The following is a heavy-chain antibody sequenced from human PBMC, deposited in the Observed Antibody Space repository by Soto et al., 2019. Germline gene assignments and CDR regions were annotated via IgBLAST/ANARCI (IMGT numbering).Heavy chain of an antibody. Sequence: PGGSLRLSCAASGFTFSDYYMSWIRQAPGKGLEWVSYISSSSSYTNYADSVKGRFTISRDNAKNSLYPQMNSLRADDTAVYYCARDHHRYSGYDYVDYWGQGTLVTVSS. V-gene: IGHV3-11*05. J-gene: IGHJ4*02. CDR3: ARDHHRYSGYDYVDY. D-gene: IGHD5-12*01. CDR2: ISSSSSYT. CDR1: GFTFSDYY.